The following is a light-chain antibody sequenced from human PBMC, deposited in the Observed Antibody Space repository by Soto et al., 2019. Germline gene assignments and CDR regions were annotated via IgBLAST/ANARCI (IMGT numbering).Light chain of an antibody. V-gene: IGKV3-11*01. CDR1: QSVINNY. CDR3: HQRQYWPPIT. CDR2: DAS. Sequence: EIVLTQSPGTLSLSPGERATLSCRASQSVINNYLAWYQQKPGQAPRLLISDASNRATGIPARFSGSGSGTDFTLTISSLEPEDFAVYYCHQRQYWPPITFGQGTRLEIK. J-gene: IGKJ5*01.